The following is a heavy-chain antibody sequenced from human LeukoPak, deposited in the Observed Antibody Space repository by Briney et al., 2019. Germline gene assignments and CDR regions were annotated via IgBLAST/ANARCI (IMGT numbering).Heavy chain of an antibody. CDR3: ARHVSHGPAAIEWFDP. Sequence: GAALKIPCKGSGYSFTTYWIGWVRQLPGKGLELMGIIYPGDSDTRYSPSFQRQVTISAAKTISTAYLQWSSLKASDTAMYCCARHVSHGPAAIEWFDPWGQGPLVTVSS. D-gene: IGHD2-2*01. CDR2: IYPGDSDT. J-gene: IGHJ5*02. CDR1: GYSFTTYW. V-gene: IGHV5-51*01.